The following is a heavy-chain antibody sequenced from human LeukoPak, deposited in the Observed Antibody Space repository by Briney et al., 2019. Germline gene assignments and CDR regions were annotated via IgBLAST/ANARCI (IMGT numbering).Heavy chain of an antibody. CDR2: IWYDGSNK. CDR3: ARGRTAGTVDFDY. V-gene: IGHV3-33*08. J-gene: IGHJ4*02. Sequence: QSGGSLRLSCAAAGFTFSDYWMSWVRQAPGKGLEWVAVIWYDGSNKYYADSVKGRFTISRDNSKNTLYLQMNSLRAEDTAVYYCARGRTAGTVDFDYWGQGTLVTVSS. D-gene: IGHD6-13*01. CDR1: GFTFSDYW.